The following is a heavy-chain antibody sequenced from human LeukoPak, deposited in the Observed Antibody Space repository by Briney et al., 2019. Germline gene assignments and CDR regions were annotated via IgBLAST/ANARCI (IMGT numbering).Heavy chain of an antibody. J-gene: IGHJ4*02. CDR3: AKKGATTKDFDS. CDR1: GFTFSGFP. V-gene: IGHV3-23*01. CDR2: INDSGDNT. Sequence: PGGSLRLSCAASGFTFSGFPMTWVRQAPGKGLEWVSVINDSGDNTYYADSVKGRFTISRDNSRNTLYLQMNSLRAEDTAVYYCAKKGATTKDFDSWGQGTLVTVSS. D-gene: IGHD1-26*01.